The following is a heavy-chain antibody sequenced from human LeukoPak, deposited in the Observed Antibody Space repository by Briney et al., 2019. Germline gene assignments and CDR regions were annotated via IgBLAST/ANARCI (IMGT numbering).Heavy chain of an antibody. V-gene: IGHV3-23*01. D-gene: IGHD3-3*01. CDR2: ISGSGGST. CDR3: AKDTGNYDFWSGYYGYFDY. Sequence: GGSLRLSCAASGFTSSSYAMSWVRQAPGKGLEWVSAISGSGGSTYYADSVKGRFTISRDNSKNTLYLQMNSLRAEDAAVYYCAKDTGNYDFWSGYYGYFDYWGQGTLVTVFS. J-gene: IGHJ4*02. CDR1: GFTSSSYA.